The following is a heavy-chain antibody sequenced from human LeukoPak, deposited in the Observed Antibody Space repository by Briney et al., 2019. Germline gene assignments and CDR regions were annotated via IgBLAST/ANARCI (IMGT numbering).Heavy chain of an antibody. J-gene: IGHJ6*03. Sequence: ASVNLSCNASGYTFTGYYMDLVRQAPGQGTELMGWINPNSGGTNYAQKFQGRVTMSRGTSISTAYMELSRLRSDDTAVYYCARSRFLPMDAWGKGTTVTVSS. CDR2: INPNSGGT. CDR3: ARSRFLPMDA. CDR1: GYTFTGYY. D-gene: IGHD3-3*01. V-gene: IGHV1-2*02.